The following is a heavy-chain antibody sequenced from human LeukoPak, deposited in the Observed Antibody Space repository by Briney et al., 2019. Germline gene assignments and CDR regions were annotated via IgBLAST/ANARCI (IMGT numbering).Heavy chain of an antibody. CDR3: ARNYYDSSGYYYFYLDY. D-gene: IGHD3-22*01. J-gene: IGHJ4*02. V-gene: IGHV4-39*07. Sequence: SETLSLTCTVSGGSLSSSSYYWGWIRQPPGKGLEWIGSIYYSGSTYYNPSLKSRVTISVDTSKNQFSLKLSSVTAADTAVYYCARNYYDSSGYYYFYLDYWGQGTLVTVSS. CDR2: IYYSGST. CDR1: GGSLSSSSYY.